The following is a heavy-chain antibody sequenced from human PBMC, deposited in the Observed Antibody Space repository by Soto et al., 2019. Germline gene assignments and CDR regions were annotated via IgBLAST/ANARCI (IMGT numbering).Heavy chain of an antibody. Sequence: VQLVESGGGVVQPGRSLRLSCAASGFTFSSYAMHWVRQAPGKGLEWVAVISYDGSNKYYADSVKGRFTISRDNSKNTLYLQMNSLRAEDTAVYYCARERLRFLEWLPIGDYYGMDVWGQGTTVTVSS. J-gene: IGHJ6*02. V-gene: IGHV3-30-3*01. CDR1: GFTFSSYA. CDR3: ARERLRFLEWLPIGDYYGMDV. D-gene: IGHD3-3*01. CDR2: ISYDGSNK.